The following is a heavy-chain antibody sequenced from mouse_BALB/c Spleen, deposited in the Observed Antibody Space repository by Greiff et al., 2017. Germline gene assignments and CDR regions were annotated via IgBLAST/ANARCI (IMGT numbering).Heavy chain of an antibody. CDR1: GFNIKDYY. CDR2: LDPENGDT. CDR3: NAWGDGYYFDY. J-gene: IGHJ2*01. D-gene: IGHD2-3*01. Sequence: EVQLQQSGAELVRSGASVKLSCTASGFNIKDYYMHWVKQRPEQGLEWIGWLDPENGDTEYAPKFQGKATMTADTSSNTAYLQLSSLTSEDTAVYYCNAWGDGYYFDYWGQGTTLTVSS. V-gene: IGHV14-4*02.